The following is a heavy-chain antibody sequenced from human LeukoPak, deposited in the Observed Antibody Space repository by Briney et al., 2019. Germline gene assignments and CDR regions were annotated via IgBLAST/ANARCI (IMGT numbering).Heavy chain of an antibody. CDR2: ISSSSSTI. V-gene: IGHV3-48*01. D-gene: IGHD3-22*01. CDR3: ARVSYDSGPYYSGAGARADY. CDR1: GFTFSTYS. Sequence: GGSLRLSCVVSGFTFSTYSMNWVRQAPGKGLEWVSYISSSSSTIYYAGSVMGRFTISRDNAKNSLYLQMNSLRSEDTAVYYCARVSYDSGPYYSGAGARADYCGQGTLVTVS. J-gene: IGHJ4*02.